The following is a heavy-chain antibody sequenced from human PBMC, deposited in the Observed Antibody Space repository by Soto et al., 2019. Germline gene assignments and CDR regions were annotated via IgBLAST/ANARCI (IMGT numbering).Heavy chain of an antibody. CDR2: ISSDGSRT. J-gene: IGHJ4*02. Sequence: EVQLVESGGGLVQPGGSLRLSCAISGFTFRSYWMHWLRQAPGKGLVWFSRISSDGSRTTYADSVKGRFTISRDNAKNTLYMEMNGLRAEDTALYYCARAYGDSYFDYWGQGTLVTVSS. D-gene: IGHD4-17*01. V-gene: IGHV3-74*01. CDR3: ARAYGDSYFDY. CDR1: GFTFRSYW.